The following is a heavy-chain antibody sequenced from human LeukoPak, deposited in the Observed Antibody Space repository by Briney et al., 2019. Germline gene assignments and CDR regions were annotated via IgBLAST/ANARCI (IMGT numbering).Heavy chain of an antibody. CDR1: GGSFSGYY. D-gene: IGHD3-10*01. Sequence: SETLSLTCAVYGGSFSGYYWGWIRQPPGKGLEWIGSIYYSGSTYYNPSLKSRVTISVDTSKNQFSLKLSSVTAADTAVYYCARDRTYYYGSGSYYSRVGAFDIWGQGTMVTVSS. V-gene: IGHV4-34*01. J-gene: IGHJ3*02. CDR3: ARDRTYYYGSGSYYSRVGAFDI. CDR2: IYYSGST.